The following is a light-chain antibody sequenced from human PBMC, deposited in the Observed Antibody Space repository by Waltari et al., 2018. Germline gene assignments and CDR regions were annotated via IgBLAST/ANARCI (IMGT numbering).Light chain of an antibody. CDR1: QSISNW. CDR3: QQYNSYSLLT. J-gene: IGKJ4*01. V-gene: IGKV1-5*03. CDR2: KAS. Sequence: CRASQSISNWLAWCQQKPGKAPKLLIYKASTLESGVPSRFSGSGSGTEFTLTISSLQPDDFATYYCQQYNSYSLLTFGGGTKVEIK.